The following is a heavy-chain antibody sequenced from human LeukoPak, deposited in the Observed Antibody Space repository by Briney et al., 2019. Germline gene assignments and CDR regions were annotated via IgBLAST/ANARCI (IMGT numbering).Heavy chain of an antibody. D-gene: IGHD6-19*01. Sequence: SETLSLPCTVSGGSISSYTWSWIRQPAGKGLEWIGRIYTSGSTDYNPPLKSRVTMSVDTSKNQFSLKLSSVTAADTAVYYCARETYSSGWYFDYCGQGTLDTVSS. CDR1: GGSISSYT. V-gene: IGHV4-4*07. CDR3: ARETYSSGWYFDY. J-gene: IGHJ4*02. CDR2: IYTSGST.